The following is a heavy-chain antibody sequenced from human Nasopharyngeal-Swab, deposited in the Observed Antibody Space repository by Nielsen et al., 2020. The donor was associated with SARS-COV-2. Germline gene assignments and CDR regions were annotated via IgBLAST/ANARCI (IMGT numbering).Heavy chain of an antibody. Sequence: ASVKVSCKASGYTFTRYYIHWVRQAPGQGLEWMGIISPGGGSARYSQNFQGRVTMTRDTSTNTVYMELYSLTSEDTAVYYCARGGDPREVVAATDCFDPWGQGTLVTVSS. J-gene: IGHJ5*02. CDR1: GYTFTRYY. CDR2: ISPGGGSA. D-gene: IGHD2-15*01. CDR3: ARGGDPREVVAATDCFDP. V-gene: IGHV1-46*01.